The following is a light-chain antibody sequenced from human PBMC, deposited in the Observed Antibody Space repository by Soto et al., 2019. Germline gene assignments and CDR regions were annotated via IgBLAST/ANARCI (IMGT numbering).Light chain of an antibody. J-gene: IGLJ1*01. CDR2: DVS. V-gene: IGLV2-14*03. CDR1: SSDVGGRDW. Sequence: QSALTQPASVCGSPRESITISFSGTSSDVGGRDWVSWYQQHPGKAPKLMVYDVSHRPSGISDRFSGSKSGNTASLTISGLQADYEADYFCCSYATGSIHVFGTGAKLIVL. CDR3: CSYATGSIHV.